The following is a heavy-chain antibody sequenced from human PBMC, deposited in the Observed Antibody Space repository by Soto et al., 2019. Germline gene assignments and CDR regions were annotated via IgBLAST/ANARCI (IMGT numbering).Heavy chain of an antibody. V-gene: IGHV3-53*04. D-gene: IGHD5-12*01. CDR1: GFTVSSHY. J-gene: IGHJ6*03. CDR3: ARHGYSGYDYYYYYYMDV. CDR2: IYSGGST. Sequence: EVQLVESGGGLVQPGGSLRLSCAASGFTVSSHYMSWVRQAPGKGLEWVSVIYSGGSTYYADSVKGRFTISRHNSKNTLYLQMNSLRAEDTAVYYCARHGYSGYDYYYYYYMDVWGKGTTVTVSS.